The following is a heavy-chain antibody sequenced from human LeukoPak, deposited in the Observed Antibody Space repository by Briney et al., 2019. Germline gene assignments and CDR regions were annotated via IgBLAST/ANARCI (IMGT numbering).Heavy chain of an antibody. Sequence: GGSLRLSCAASGFTVSSNYMSWVRQAPGKGLEWVSVIYSGGSTYYADPVKGRFTISRDNSKNTLYLQMNSLRAEDTAVYYCARALGYCSGGSCNNHFDYWGQGTLVTVSS. CDR3: ARALGYCSGGSCNNHFDY. V-gene: IGHV3-53*01. J-gene: IGHJ4*02. CDR2: IYSGGST. CDR1: GFTVSSNY. D-gene: IGHD2-15*01.